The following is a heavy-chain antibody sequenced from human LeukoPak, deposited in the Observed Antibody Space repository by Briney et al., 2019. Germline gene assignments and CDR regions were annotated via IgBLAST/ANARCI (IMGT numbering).Heavy chain of an antibody. CDR1: GFTFSSYA. CDR2: ISYDGSNK. V-gene: IGHV3-30*04. J-gene: IGHJ4*02. CDR3: AKDRSTTWACDY. D-gene: IGHD1-14*01. Sequence: PGRSLRLSCAASGFTFSSYAMHWVRQAPGKGLEWVAVISYDGSNKYYADSVKGRFTISRDNSKNTLYLQMNSLRAEDTAVYHCAKDRSTTWACDYWGQGTLVTVSS.